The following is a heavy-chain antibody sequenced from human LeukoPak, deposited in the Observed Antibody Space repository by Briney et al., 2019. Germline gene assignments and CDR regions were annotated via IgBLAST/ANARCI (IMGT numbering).Heavy chain of an antibody. CDR2: IRRKVYGGTT. CDR3: TRDDSPGAD. Sequence: GGSLRLSCAASGFTFGDYSMSWVRQAPGKGLEWVGFIRRKVYGGTTEYAASVRGRFIISRDDSRSIASLQMNSRTTEDTDVYYCTRDDSPGADWGQGALVTVSS. D-gene: IGHD4/OR15-4a*01. J-gene: IGHJ4*02. V-gene: IGHV3-49*04. CDR1: GFTFGDYS.